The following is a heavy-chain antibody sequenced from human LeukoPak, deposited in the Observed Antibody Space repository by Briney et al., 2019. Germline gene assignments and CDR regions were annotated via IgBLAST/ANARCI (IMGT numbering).Heavy chain of an antibody. V-gene: IGHV4-59*08. CDR2: IYYSGST. CDR1: GGSISSYY. CDR3: AGQTPYYCGGDCSYGMDV. J-gene: IGHJ6*02. D-gene: IGHD2-21*02. Sequence: SETLSLTCTVCGGSISSYYWSWIRQPPGKGLEWIGYIYYSGSTNYNPSLKSRVTISVDTSKNQFSLKLSSVTAADTAVYYCAGQTPYYCGGDCSYGMDVWGQGTTVTVSS.